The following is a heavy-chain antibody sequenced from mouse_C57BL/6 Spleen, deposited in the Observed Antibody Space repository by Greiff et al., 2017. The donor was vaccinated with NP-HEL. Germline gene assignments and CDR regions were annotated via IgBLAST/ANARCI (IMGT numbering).Heavy chain of an antibody. V-gene: IGHV1-42*01. J-gene: IGHJ2*01. CDR2: INPSTGGT. Sequence: VQLQQSGPELVKPGASVKISCKASGYSFTGYYMNWVKQSPEKSLEWIGEINPSTGGTTYNQKFKAKATLTVDKSSSTAYMQLKSLTSEDSAVYYCARRAQLGLGYWGQGTTLTVSS. CDR3: ARRAQLGLGY. CDR1: GYSFTGYY. D-gene: IGHD4-1*02.